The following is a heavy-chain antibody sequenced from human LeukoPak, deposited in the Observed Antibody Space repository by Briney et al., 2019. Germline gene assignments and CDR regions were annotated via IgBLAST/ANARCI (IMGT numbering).Heavy chain of an antibody. CDR1: GYSISSGYY. CDR3: ARGFNYYDSSGYYRPLYRYFDL. CDR2: IYTSGST. J-gene: IGHJ2*01. V-gene: IGHV4-38-2*01. Sequence: SETLSLTCAVSGYSISSGYYWGWIRQPPGKGLEWIGRIYTSGSTNYNPSLKSRVTMSVDTSKNQFSLKLSSVTAADTAVYYCARGFNYYDSSGYYRPLYRYFDLWGRGTLVTVSS. D-gene: IGHD3-22*01.